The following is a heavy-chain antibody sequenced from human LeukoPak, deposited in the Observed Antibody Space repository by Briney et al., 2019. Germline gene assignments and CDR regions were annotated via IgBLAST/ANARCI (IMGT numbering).Heavy chain of an antibody. V-gene: IGHV3-74*03. Sequence: PGGSLRLSCVASGFTFSGHWMHWVRQVPGKGLMAVSRITPDGNAAAYADSVKGRFTISSDNAKNTLYLEMNSLTAEDTALYHCTRSGYSNGYDYWGQGTLVTVSS. CDR1: GFTFSGHW. CDR3: TRSGYSNGYDY. D-gene: IGHD2-15*01. J-gene: IGHJ4*02. CDR2: ITPDGNAA.